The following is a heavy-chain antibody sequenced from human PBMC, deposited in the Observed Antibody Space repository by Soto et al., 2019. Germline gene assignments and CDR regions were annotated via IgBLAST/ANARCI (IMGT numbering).Heavy chain of an antibody. Sequence: GGSLRLSCAASGFTFSSYAMSWVRQAPGKGLEWVSAISGSGGSTYYADSVKGRFTISRENSKNTLYLQMNSLRAEDTAVYYCAKEGRDSSGYPSGVFYYYYGMDVWGQGTTVTVSS. V-gene: IGHV3-23*01. CDR3: AKEGRDSSGYPSGVFYYYYGMDV. J-gene: IGHJ6*02. CDR1: GFTFSSYA. D-gene: IGHD3-22*01. CDR2: ISGSGGST.